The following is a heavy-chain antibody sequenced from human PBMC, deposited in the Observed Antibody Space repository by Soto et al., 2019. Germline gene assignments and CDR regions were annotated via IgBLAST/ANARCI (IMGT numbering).Heavy chain of an antibody. CDR3: ARLLYYYDSSGYRTYYFDY. J-gene: IGHJ4*02. CDR1: GGSISSSSYY. V-gene: IGHV4-39*01. CDR2: FYNSGST. Sequence: SETLSLTCTVSGGSISSSSYYWGWIRQPPGKGLEWIGSFYNSGSTSYNPSLKSRVTISVNTSKNQFSLKLSSVTAADTAVYYCARLLYYYDSSGYRTYYFDYWGQGTMVTVSS. D-gene: IGHD3-22*01.